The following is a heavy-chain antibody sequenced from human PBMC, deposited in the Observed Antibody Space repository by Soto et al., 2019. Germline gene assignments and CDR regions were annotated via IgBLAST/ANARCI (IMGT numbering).Heavy chain of an antibody. J-gene: IGHJ4*02. D-gene: IGHD3-22*01. V-gene: IGHV4-39*01. CDR1: GGSTSISTYY. Sequence: SETLSLTCSVSGGSTSISTYYWGCIRQPPGKGLEWIGSVYYSGSTFYNPSLKSRVTISVDTSKNQFSLRLSSVTAADTAVYYCARQRRYYYDSSGYPDYWGQGTLVTVSS. CDR2: VYYSGST. CDR3: ARQRRYYYDSSGYPDY.